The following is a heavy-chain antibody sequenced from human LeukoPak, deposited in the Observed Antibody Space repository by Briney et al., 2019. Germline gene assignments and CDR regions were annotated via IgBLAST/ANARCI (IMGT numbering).Heavy chain of an antibody. D-gene: IGHD6-13*01. CDR2: IYYSGST. V-gene: IGHV4-39*01. Sequence: SETLSLTCTVSGGSISSSSYYWGWIRQPPGKGLEWIGSIYYSGSTYYNPSLKSRVTISVDTSKNQFSLKLSSVTAADTAVYYCARAQPYSSSWYPLDYWGQGTLVTVSS. CDR1: GGSISSSSYY. CDR3: ARAQPYSSSWYPLDY. J-gene: IGHJ4*02.